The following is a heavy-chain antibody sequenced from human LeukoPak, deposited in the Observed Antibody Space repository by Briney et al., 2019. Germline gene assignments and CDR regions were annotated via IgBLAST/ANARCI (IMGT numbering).Heavy chain of an antibody. D-gene: IGHD1-1*01. J-gene: IGHJ3*02. CDR1: GFTVSSNS. V-gene: IGHV3-53*01. CDR2: IYSDNT. CDR3: AKARIWLQLEDAFDI. Sequence: PGGSLRLSCTVSGFTVSSNSMSWVRQPPGKGLEWVSFIYSDNTHYSDSVKGRFTISRDNSKNTLHLQMNSLRAEDTAVYYCAKARIWLQLEDAFDIWGQGTMVTVSS.